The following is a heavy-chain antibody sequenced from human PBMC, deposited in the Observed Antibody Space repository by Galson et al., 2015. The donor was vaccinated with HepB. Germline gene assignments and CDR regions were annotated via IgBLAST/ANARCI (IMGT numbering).Heavy chain of an antibody. V-gene: IGHV3-30*18. CDR1: GFTFSSYG. D-gene: IGHD3-3*01. J-gene: IGHJ6*02. CDR2: ISSDGSNK. CDR3: AKDIAPYYDFWSGFYGMDV. Sequence: SLRLSCAASGFTFSSYGVHWVRQAPGKGLEWVAVISSDGSNKYYADSVKGRFTISRDNSKNTLYLQMNSLRAEDTAVYYCAKDIAPYYDFWSGFYGMDVWGQGTTVTVSS.